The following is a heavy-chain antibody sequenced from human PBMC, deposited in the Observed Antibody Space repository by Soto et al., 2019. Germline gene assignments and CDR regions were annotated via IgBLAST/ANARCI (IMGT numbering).Heavy chain of an antibody. CDR3: VKARWLVGDLDPLYAFEV. Sequence: EVQLLESGGGLVQPGGSLRLSCAASGFTFGNYAMSWVRQAPGKGLEWVSSISASGGNTYYADAVKGHFTISRDSFTNTLFLQMKSLRAEDTATYFYVKARWLVGDLDPLYAFEVWGQGTMVTVSS. D-gene: IGHD4-17*01. J-gene: IGHJ3*01. V-gene: IGHV3-23*01. CDR2: ISASGGNT. CDR1: GFTFGNYA.